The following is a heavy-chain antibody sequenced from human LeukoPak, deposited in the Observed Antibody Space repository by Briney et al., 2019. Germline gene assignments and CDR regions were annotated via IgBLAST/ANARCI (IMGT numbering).Heavy chain of an antibody. CDR1: GFTFSSYA. CDR2: ISYDGGNK. CDR3: ARSSGGFDY. Sequence: PGGSLRLSCAASGFTFSSYAMHWVRQAPGKGLEWVAVISYDGGNKYYADSVKGRFTISRDNAKDSLYLQMNSLRADDTAVYYCARSSGGFDYWGQGTLVTVSS. V-gene: IGHV3-30-3*01. D-gene: IGHD2-15*01. J-gene: IGHJ4*02.